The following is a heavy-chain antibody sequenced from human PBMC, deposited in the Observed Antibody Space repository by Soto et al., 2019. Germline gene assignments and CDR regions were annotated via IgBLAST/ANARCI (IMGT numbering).Heavy chain of an antibody. CDR1: GGSIISGY. J-gene: IGHJ4*02. V-gene: IGHV4-59*01. CDR2: ISYSGNT. D-gene: IGHD2-15*01. CDR3: AGLRGYAGSPIDY. Sequence: SETMSLTCTVSGGSIISGYWSWIRQPPGKGLEWIGYISYSGNTNYNPSLKSRVTMSVDTPKNQFSLRLSSVTTADTAVYYCAGLRGYAGSPIDYWGQGTLVTVSS.